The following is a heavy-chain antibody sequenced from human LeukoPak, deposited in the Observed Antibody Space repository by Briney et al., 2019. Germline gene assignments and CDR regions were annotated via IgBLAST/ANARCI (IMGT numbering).Heavy chain of an antibody. V-gene: IGHV1-69*04. CDR2: IIPILGIA. CDR1: GGTFSSYA. J-gene: IGHJ3*02. Sequence: ASVKVSCKASGGTFSSYAISWVRQAPGQGLEWMGRIIPILGIANYAQKFQGRVTITADKSTSTAYMELSSLRAEDTAVYYCATHYGSGSYAFNIWGQRTMVIVSS. D-gene: IGHD3-10*01. CDR3: ATHYGSGSYAFNI.